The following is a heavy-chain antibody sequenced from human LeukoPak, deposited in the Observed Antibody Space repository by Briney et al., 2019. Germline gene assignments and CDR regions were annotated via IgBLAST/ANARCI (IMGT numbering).Heavy chain of an antibody. V-gene: IGHV3-23*01. J-gene: IGHJ6*02. Sequence: GGSLRLSCAASGFTFSSYAMSWVRKAPGKRLEWVSAISGSDAGTYYANSVKGRSTISRDNAKNTLYLQVNSLRVEDTAVYYCARDHVPGITMLRGPPPGGMDVWGQGTTVTVSS. CDR2: ISGSDAGT. CDR1: GFTFSSYA. CDR3: ARDHVPGITMLRGPPPGGMDV. D-gene: IGHD3-10*01.